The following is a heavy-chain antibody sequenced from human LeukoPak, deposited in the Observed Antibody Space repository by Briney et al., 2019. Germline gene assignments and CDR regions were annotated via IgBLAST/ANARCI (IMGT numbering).Heavy chain of an antibody. CDR2: IRNDGREK. CDR1: GFTFSKSG. CDR3: AREMLGGTTYYDFWSGQNAFDI. Sequence: PGGSLRLSCGASGFTFSKSGIHWVRQSPGKGLEWVAFIRNDGREKYYVDSVKGRFTISRDNAKNSLYLQMNSLRAEDTAVYYCAREMLGGTTYYDFWSGQNAFDIWGQGTMVTVSS. V-gene: IGHV3-30*02. J-gene: IGHJ3*02. D-gene: IGHD3-3*01.